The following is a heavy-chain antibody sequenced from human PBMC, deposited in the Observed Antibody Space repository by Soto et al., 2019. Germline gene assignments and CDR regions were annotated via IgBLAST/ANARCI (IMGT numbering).Heavy chain of an antibody. J-gene: IGHJ5*02. CDR2: IKQDGSEK. CDR1: GFTFSSYW. CDR3: ARGLGIRGNWFDP. Sequence: EVQLVESGGGLVQPGGSLRLSCAASGFTFSSYWMSWVRQAPGKGLEWVANIKQDGSEKYYVDSVKGRFTISRDNAKNSLYLQMNSLRAEDTAVYYCARGLGIRGNWFDPWGQGTLVIVSS. D-gene: IGHD7-27*01. V-gene: IGHV3-7*01.